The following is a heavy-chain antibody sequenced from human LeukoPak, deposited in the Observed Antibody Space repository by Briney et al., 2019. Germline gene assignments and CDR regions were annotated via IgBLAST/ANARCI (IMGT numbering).Heavy chain of an antibody. CDR2: ISSDGSST. D-gene: IGHD3-16*01. J-gene: IGHJ4*02. CDR1: GFSLRRYW. CDR3: ARSIGGNLDY. Sequence: GGSLRLSCVASGFSLRRYWMYWVRQAPGKGLVWVSRISSDGSSTTYGDSVKGRFTIARDNAKNTLFLQMSSLRADDTAMYYCARSIGGNLDYWGQGTLVTVSS. V-gene: IGHV3-74*01.